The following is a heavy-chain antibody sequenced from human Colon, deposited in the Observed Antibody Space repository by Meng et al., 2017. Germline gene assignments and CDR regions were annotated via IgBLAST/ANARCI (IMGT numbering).Heavy chain of an antibody. CDR1: GGSISSGDYY. Sequence: VELQGSGPGLGQPSQTLSLTCTVSGGSISSGDYYWSWIRQPPGKGLEWIGYIYYSGSTYSNASLKSRVTISIDRSKNQFSLKLSSVTAADTAVYYCARDRKHYGERGWFDPWGQGTLVTVSS. D-gene: IGHD4-17*01. V-gene: IGHV4-30-4*01. CDR3: ARDRKHYGERGWFDP. J-gene: IGHJ5*02. CDR2: IYYSGST.